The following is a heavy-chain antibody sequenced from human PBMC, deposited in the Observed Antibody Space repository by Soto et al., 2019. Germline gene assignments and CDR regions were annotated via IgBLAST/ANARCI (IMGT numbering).Heavy chain of an antibody. J-gene: IGHJ4*02. D-gene: IGHD1-26*01. Sequence: PGGSLRLSCAASGFTFSNVWMSWVRQAPGKGLEWVGRVKSKSDGATTDYAAPVKGRFTVSRDDSQNTLSLQMDSLKIEYTAVYFCTTAAGGMWGADYWGQGTPVTVSS. CDR2: VKSKSDGATT. CDR3: TTAAGGMWGADY. CDR1: GFTFSNVW. V-gene: IGHV3-15*01.